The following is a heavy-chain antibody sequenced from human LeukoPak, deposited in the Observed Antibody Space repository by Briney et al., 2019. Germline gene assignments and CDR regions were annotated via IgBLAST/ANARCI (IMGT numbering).Heavy chain of an antibody. V-gene: IGHV1-69*05. Sequence: GASVTVSCKASVGTFSSYASSWLREATGQRLGWLAGLIPIFGPARYAQKFQSRVKITTDESTRTAYMELSSHRSEDTAVYYCARGGHIVALEVWGKGTTVTVSS. J-gene: IGHJ6*04. CDR2: LIPIFGPA. CDR1: VGTFSSYA. CDR3: ARGGHIVALEV. D-gene: IGHD5-12*01.